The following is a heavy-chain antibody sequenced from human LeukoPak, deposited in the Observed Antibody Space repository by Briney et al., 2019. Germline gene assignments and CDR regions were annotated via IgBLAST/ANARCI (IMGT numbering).Heavy chain of an antibody. CDR3: ASRSSGWY. CDR2: VSGNGGNT. J-gene: IGHJ4*02. D-gene: IGHD6-19*01. CDR1: GFTFSSYA. V-gene: IGHV3-23*01. Sequence: GGSLRLSCAASGFTFSSYAMSWVRQAPGRGLEWVSTVSGNGGNTYYADSVKGRFTVSRDNSKNTLYLQMNSLSADDTAVYFCASRSSGWYWGQGILVTVSS.